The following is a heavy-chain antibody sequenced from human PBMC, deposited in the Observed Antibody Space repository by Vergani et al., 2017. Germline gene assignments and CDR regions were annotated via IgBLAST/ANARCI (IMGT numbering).Heavy chain of an antibody. CDR1: GGSLSSGSYY. D-gene: IGHD6-13*01. V-gene: IGHV4-61*02. CDR3: AGGGGGPIALFDY. J-gene: IGHJ4*02. CDR2: IYTSGRT. Sequence: QVQLQESGPGLVKPSQTLSLTCTVSGGSLSSGSYYWSWIRQPAGKGLEWIGRIYTSGRTTYNLSLKIRVTMSVDTSKHQFSLKLSSVTAADTAVYYCAGGGGGPIALFDYWGQGTLVTVSS.